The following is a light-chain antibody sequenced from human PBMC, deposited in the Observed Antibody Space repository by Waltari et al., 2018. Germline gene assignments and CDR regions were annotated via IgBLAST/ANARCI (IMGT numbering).Light chain of an antibody. V-gene: IGLV2-11*01. CDR2: DVS. J-gene: IGLJ2*01. Sequence: QSALTQPRSVSGSPGQSVTISCTRTSSDVGGYKYVSWYQQHPGKVPKLMIYDVSKRPSGVPDRFSGSKSDNTASLTISGLQAEDEADYYCCSFAGTYTVIFGGGTKLTVL. CDR1: SSDVGGYKY. CDR3: CSFAGTYTVI.